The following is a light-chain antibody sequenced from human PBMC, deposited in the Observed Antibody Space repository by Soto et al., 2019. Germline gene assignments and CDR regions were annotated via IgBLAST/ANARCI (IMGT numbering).Light chain of an antibody. Sequence: DIQMTQSPSSLSASVGDRVTITCRASQTISNSLNWYQQKPGKAPELLIYAASSLQMGFPSMFSGSGSGTDFTLTISSLLPEDFATYYCQQSYSAPRTFGQGTKLEIK. CDR2: AAS. V-gene: IGKV1-39*01. J-gene: IGKJ2*01. CDR1: QTISNS. CDR3: QQSYSAPRT.